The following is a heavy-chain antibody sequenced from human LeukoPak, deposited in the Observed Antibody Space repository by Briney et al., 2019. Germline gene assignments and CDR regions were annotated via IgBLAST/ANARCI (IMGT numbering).Heavy chain of an antibody. CDR1: GFTSSSYW. CDR2: IKQDGSEK. V-gene: IGHV3-7*01. D-gene: IGHD2-2*01. CDR3: ARGASSTSYSLLVFDP. Sequence: PGGSLRLSCAASGFTSSSYWMSWVRQAPGKGLEWVANIKQDGSEKYYVDSVKGRFTISRDNAKNSLYLQMNSLRAEDTAVYYCARGASSTSYSLLVFDPWGQGTLVTVSS. J-gene: IGHJ5*02.